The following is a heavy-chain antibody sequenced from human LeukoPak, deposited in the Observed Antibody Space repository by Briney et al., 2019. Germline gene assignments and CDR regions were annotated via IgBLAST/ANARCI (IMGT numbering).Heavy chain of an antibody. V-gene: IGHV1-18*01. Sequence: GASVKVSCKASGYTFTSYGIRWVRQAPGQGLEWMGWINPYNGNTNYAQKLQGRVTMTTDTSTSTAYMELRSLRSDDTAVYYCARDLITMVRGVMSWFDPWGQGTLVTVSS. CDR1: GYTFTSYG. D-gene: IGHD3-10*01. CDR2: INPYNGNT. J-gene: IGHJ5*02. CDR3: ARDLITMVRGVMSWFDP.